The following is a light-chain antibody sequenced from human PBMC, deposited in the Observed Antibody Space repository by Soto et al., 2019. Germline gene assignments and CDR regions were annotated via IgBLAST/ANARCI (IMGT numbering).Light chain of an antibody. CDR3: QQYYSSPQT. Sequence: DIVMTQFPDSLAVALGERATINCKSSQTVLYTSNNKNYLAWYQQKPGQPPKLLIYWASTRESGVPDRFSGSGSGTDVTLTISSLQAEDVAVYYCQQYYSSPQTFGQGTKLEIK. V-gene: IGKV4-1*01. J-gene: IGKJ2*01. CDR1: QTVLYTSNNKNY. CDR2: WAS.